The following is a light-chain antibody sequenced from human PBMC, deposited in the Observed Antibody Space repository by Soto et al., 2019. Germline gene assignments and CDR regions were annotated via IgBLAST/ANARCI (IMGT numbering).Light chain of an antibody. CDR2: DGT. J-gene: IGLJ2*01. V-gene: IGLV2-14*03. Sequence: QSALTQPASVSGSPGQSITISCTGTSSDVGGYDYVSWYQQHPGKAPKLMIYDGTNRPSGVSNRFSGSKSGNTASLTVSGLQAEDEADYYCCSYARRSNVVFGGGTKVTVL. CDR3: CSYARRSNVV. CDR1: SSDVGGYDY.